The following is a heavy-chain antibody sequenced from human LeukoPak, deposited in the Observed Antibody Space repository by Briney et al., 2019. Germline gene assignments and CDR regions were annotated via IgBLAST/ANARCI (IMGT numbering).Heavy chain of an antibody. CDR1: GFTFSSYA. D-gene: IGHD3-16*02. CDR2: ISGSGGST. CDR3: ARQSGSYRYAGIDY. V-gene: IGHV3-23*01. Sequence: PGGSLRLSCAASGFTFSSYAMSWVRQAPGKGLEWVSAISGSGGSTYYADSVKGRFTISRDNSKNTLYLQMNSLRAEDTAVYYCARQSGSYRYAGIDYWGQGTLVIVSS. J-gene: IGHJ4*02.